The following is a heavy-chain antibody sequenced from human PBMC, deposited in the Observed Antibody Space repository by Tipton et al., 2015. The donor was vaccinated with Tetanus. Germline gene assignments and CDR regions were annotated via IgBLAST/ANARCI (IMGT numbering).Heavy chain of an antibody. D-gene: IGHD6-19*01. Sequence: LRLSCTVSGDSITRDGYSWHWIRQPPGKGLEWIGYISDGGQSYYSPSLERRATISRDMSNNHFSLKLTSVTAADTAVYYCARAGMVADDRSKFASWGQGSLVSVSS. V-gene: IGHV4-30-2*01. J-gene: IGHJ4*02. CDR1: GDSITRDGYS. CDR3: ARAGMVADDRSKFAS. CDR2: ISDGGQS.